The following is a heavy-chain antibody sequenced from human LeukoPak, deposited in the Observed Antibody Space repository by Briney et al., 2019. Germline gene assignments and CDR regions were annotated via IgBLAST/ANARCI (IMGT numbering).Heavy chain of an antibody. CDR3: AKEVGGPFDY. CDR1: GFTFSAFG. V-gene: IGHV3-30*02. Sequence: GGSLRLSCVASGFTFSAFGMHWVRQAPGKGLEWVTFIRFDGNEIEYADSVKDRFTISRDNSKNTLYLQMNSLRPEDTAVYYCAKEVGGPFDYWGQGTLVLLSS. CDR2: IRFDGNEI. J-gene: IGHJ4*02. D-gene: IGHD3-10*01.